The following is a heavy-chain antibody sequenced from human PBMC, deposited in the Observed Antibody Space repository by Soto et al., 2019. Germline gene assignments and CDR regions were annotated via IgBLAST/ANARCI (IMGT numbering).Heavy chain of an antibody. CDR2: ISGYNGKT. V-gene: IGHV1-18*01. CDR1: GHTFTSYG. J-gene: IGHJ4*02. Sequence: GASVKVSCKASGHTFTSYGISWVRQAPGQGLEWMGWISGYNGKTNHAQKFQGRVTMTTDTSTSTAYMELRSLRSDDTAVYYCARDCSGGSCYWPLDYWGQGTLVTVSS. D-gene: IGHD2-15*01. CDR3: ARDCSGGSCYWPLDY.